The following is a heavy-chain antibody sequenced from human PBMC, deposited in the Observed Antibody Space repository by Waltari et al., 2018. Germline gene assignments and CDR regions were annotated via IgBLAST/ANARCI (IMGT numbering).Heavy chain of an antibody. CDR3: ARDGLSLGYCGGDCYSDWFDP. D-gene: IGHD2-21*01. J-gene: IGHJ5*02. CDR2: ISSSSSTI. Sequence: EVQLVESGGGLVQPGGSLRLSCAASGFTFSSYSMNWVRQAPGKGLAWVSYISSSSSTIYYADSVKGRFTISRDNAKNSLYLQMNSLRAEDTAVYYCARDGLSLGYCGGDCYSDWFDPWGQGTLVTVSS. V-gene: IGHV3-48*04. CDR1: GFTFSSYS.